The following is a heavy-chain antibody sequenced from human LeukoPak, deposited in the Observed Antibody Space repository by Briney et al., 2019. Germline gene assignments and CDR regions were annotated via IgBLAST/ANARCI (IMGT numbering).Heavy chain of an antibody. V-gene: IGHV3-53*01. Sequence: GGSLRLSCAASGFTVSSNYMSWVRQAPGKGLECVSVIYSGGSTYYADSVKGRFTISRDNSKNTLYPQMSSLRAEDTAVYYCARGDSSGYPVKDWGQGTLVTVSS. CDR3: ARGDSSGYPVKD. D-gene: IGHD3-22*01. J-gene: IGHJ4*02. CDR2: IYSGGST. CDR1: GFTVSSNY.